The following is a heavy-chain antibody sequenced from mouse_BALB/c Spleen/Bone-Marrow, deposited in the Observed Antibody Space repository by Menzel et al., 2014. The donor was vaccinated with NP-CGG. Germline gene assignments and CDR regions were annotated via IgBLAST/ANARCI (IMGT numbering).Heavy chain of an antibody. CDR3: ARDDYDDQYYFDY. CDR2: ISSGGST. CDR1: GFTFSSYA. V-gene: IGHV5-6-5*01. J-gene: IGHJ2*01. Sequence: EVKLEESGGGLVKPGGSLKLSCAASGFTFSSYAMSWVRQTPEKRLEWVASISSGGSTYYPDSVKGRFTISRDNARNILYLQMSSLRPEDTAMYYCARDDYDDQYYFDYWGQGTTLTVSS. D-gene: IGHD2-4*01.